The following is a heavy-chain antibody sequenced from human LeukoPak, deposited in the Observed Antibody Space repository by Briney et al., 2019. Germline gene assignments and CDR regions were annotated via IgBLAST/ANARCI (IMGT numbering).Heavy chain of an antibody. D-gene: IGHD3-10*01. V-gene: IGHV3-48*01. Sequence: PGGSLRLSCAASGFTFSSYSMNWVRQAPGKGPEWVSYISSSTNTIYYADSLKGRFTISRENAKNSLYLQMNSLRAEDTAIYYCARVRGTMVRGLIDYWGQGTLVTVSS. CDR1: GFTFSSYS. J-gene: IGHJ4*02. CDR3: ARVRGTMVRGLIDY. CDR2: ISSSTNTI.